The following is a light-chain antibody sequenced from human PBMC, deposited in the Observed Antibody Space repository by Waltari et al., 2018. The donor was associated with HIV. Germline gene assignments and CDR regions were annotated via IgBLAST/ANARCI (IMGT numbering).Light chain of an antibody. CDR1: QSVLYTYNNKNY. Sequence: DIVMTQSPESLGMSLGERATINCRPSQSVLYTYNNKNYLAWYQQKPGQPPKVILYWASTRKSVVPDRFSGIGSGTNFSRTINSLQTDDVADYFCQQYYSTPFTFGPGTKVDI. CDR2: WAS. V-gene: IGKV4-1*01. CDR3: QQYYSTPFT. J-gene: IGKJ3*01.